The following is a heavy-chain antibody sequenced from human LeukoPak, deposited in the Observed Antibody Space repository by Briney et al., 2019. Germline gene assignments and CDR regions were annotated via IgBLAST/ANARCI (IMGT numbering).Heavy chain of an antibody. V-gene: IGHV3-23*01. D-gene: IGHD5-24*01. J-gene: IGHJ4*02. Sequence: AGSLRLSCAASGFTFSSYAMSWVGQAPGKGLEWVSAISGSGGSTYYADSVKGRFTISRDNSKNTLYLQMNSLRAEDTAVYYCAKDCRDGYNYVDYWGQGTLVTVSS. CDR1: GFTFSSYA. CDR2: ISGSGGST. CDR3: AKDCRDGYNYVDY.